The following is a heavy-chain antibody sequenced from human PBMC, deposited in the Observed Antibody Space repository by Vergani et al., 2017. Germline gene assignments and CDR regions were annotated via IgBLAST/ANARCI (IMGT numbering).Heavy chain of an antibody. D-gene: IGHD1-26*01. V-gene: IGHV1-46*01. CDR3: ARSSYEWEPCFGY. CDR2: INPSGGST. Sequence: QVQLVQSGAEVKKPGASVKVSCKASGYTFTSYYMHWVRQAPGQGLEWMGIINPSGGSTSYAQKFQGRVTMTRDTSTSTVYMELSRLRSEDTAVDYCARSSYEWEPCFGYWGQGTLVTVSS. CDR1: GYTFTSYY. J-gene: IGHJ4*02.